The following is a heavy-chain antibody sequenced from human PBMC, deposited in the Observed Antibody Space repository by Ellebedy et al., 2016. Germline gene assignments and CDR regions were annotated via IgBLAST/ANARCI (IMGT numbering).Heavy chain of an antibody. CDR3: ARVGGYCSSTSCYEFAFDI. CDR2: INHSGST. Sequence: GSLRLXCAVYGGSFSGYYWSWIRQPPGKGLEWIGEINHSGSTNYNPSLKSRVTISVDTSKNQFSLKLSSVTAADTAVYYCARVGGYCSSTSCYEFAFDIWGQGTMVTVSS. V-gene: IGHV4-34*01. J-gene: IGHJ3*02. D-gene: IGHD2-2*01. CDR1: GGSFSGYY.